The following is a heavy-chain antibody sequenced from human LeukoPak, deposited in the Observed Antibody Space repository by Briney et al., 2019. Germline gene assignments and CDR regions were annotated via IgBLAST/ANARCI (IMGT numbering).Heavy chain of an antibody. V-gene: IGHV3-7*01. CDR3: ARFSLYDNSGYYSWLFDF. Sequence: GGSLRLSCAASGFTFSTSWMSWVRQAPGKGLEWVAKIQQDGNAKYYVDSVKGRFTISRDNAKNSLYLQMNSLRAEDTAVYYCARFSLYDNSGYYSWLFDFWGQGTLVTVSS. J-gene: IGHJ4*02. CDR1: GFTFSTSW. CDR2: IQQDGNAK. D-gene: IGHD3-22*01.